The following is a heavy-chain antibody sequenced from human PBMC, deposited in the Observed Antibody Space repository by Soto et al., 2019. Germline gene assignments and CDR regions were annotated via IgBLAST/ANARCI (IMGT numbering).Heavy chain of an antibody. D-gene: IGHD6-13*01. CDR2: IYPGDSDT. CDR3: ASQPGIAAAGTKVKPFDP. Sequence: GESLRISCKGSGYSFTSYWIGWVRQMPGKGLEWMGIIYPGDSDTRYSPSFQGQVTISADKSISTAYLQWGSLKASDTAMYYCASQPGIAAAGTKVKPFDPWGQGTLVTVSS. V-gene: IGHV5-51*01. J-gene: IGHJ5*02. CDR1: GYSFTSYW.